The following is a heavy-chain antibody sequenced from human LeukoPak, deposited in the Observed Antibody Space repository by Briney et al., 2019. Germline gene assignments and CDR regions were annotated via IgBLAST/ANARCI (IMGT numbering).Heavy chain of an antibody. CDR2: IYPGDSDT. Sequence: GESLKISCKGSGYSFTSYWIGWVRQMPGKGLEWMGIIYPGDSDTRYSPSFQGQVTISADKSISTAYLQWSSLKASDTAVHYCARLRNRPDNWFDPWGQGTLVTVSS. CDR1: GYSFTSYW. J-gene: IGHJ5*02. CDR3: ARLRNRPDNWFDP. V-gene: IGHV5-51*01. D-gene: IGHD2/OR15-2a*01.